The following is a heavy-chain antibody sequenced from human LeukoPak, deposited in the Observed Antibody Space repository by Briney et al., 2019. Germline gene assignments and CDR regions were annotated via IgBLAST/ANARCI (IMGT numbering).Heavy chain of an antibody. J-gene: IGHJ4*02. CDR1: GGSISSSSYY. V-gene: IGHV4-39*02. CDR2: IYYSGST. Sequence: SETLSLTCTVSGGSISSSSYYWGWIRQPPGKGLEWIGSIYYSGSTYYNPSLKSRVTISVDTSKNQFSLKLSSVTAADTAVYYCARDSSYGPVDYWGQGTLVTVSS. CDR3: ARDSSYGPVDY. D-gene: IGHD5-18*01.